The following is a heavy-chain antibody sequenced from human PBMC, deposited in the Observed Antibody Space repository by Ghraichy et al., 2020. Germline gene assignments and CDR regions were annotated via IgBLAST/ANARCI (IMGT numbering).Heavy chain of an antibody. CDR2: IIPIFGTA. Sequence: SVKVSCKASGGTFSSYAISWVRQAPGQGLEWMGGIIPIFGTANYAQKFQGRVTITADESTSTAYMELSSLRSEDTAVYYCARGGSIAAAETIAVAGRNFDYWGQGTLVTVSS. CDR3: ARGGSIAAAETIAVAGRNFDY. CDR1: GGTFSSYA. V-gene: IGHV1-69*13. J-gene: IGHJ4*02. D-gene: IGHD6-19*01.